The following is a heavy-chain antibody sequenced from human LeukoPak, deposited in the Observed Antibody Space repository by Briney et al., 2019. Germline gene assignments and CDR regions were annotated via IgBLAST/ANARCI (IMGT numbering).Heavy chain of an antibody. J-gene: IGHJ6*03. CDR3: ARGFCTTTRCYEHYNYYYMDV. V-gene: IGHV3-21*01. CDR2: ISSSSSYI. CDR1: GFTFSSYS. D-gene: IGHD2-2*01. Sequence: GGSLRLSCAASGFTFSSYSMNWVRQAPGKGLEWVSSISSSSSYIYYADSVKGRFTISRDNAKNSLYLQMTSLRAEDTAVYYCARGFCTTTRCYEHYNYYYMDVWGKGTTVTVSS.